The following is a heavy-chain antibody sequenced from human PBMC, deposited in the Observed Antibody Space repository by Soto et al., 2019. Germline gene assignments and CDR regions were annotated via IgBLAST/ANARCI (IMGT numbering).Heavy chain of an antibody. J-gene: IGHJ4*02. CDR3: ASSPEDYGEWFDY. CDR2: IYYSGST. CDR1: GGSISSGGYY. D-gene: IGHD4-17*01. Sequence: TSETLSLTCTVSGGSISSGGYYWSWIRQHPGKGLEWIGYIYYSGSTYYNPSLKSRVTISVDTSKNQFSLKLSSVTAADTAVYYCASSPEDYGEWFDYWGQGTLVTSPQ. V-gene: IGHV4-31*03.